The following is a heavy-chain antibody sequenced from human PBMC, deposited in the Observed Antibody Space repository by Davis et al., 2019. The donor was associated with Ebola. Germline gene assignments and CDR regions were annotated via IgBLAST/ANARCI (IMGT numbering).Heavy chain of an antibody. J-gene: IGHJ6*04. V-gene: IGHV1-46*01. CDR1: GYTFTSYY. Sequence: AASVKVSCKASGYTFTSYYMHWVRQAPGQGLEWMGIINPSGGSTSYAQKFQGRVTMTTDTSTSTAYMEVGSLRSDDTAVYYCARDTILEWLLISDYYGMDVWGKGTTVTVSS. CDR3: ARDTILEWLLISDYYGMDV. CDR2: INPSGGST. D-gene: IGHD3-3*01.